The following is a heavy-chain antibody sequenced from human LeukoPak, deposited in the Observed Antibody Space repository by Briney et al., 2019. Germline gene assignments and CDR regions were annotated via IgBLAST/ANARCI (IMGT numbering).Heavy chain of an antibody. D-gene: IGHD3-3*01. CDR1: GFTFSSYG. J-gene: IGHJ4*02. CDR2: IWYDGSNK. Sequence: PGRSLRLSCVASGFTFSSYGMHWVRQAPGKGREWVAVIWYDGSNKYYADSVKGRFTISRDNSKNTLYLQVNSQRAEDTAVYYCAKWDSYYNFWSGYYIYWGQGTLVTVFS. CDR3: AKWDSYYNFWSGYYIY. V-gene: IGHV3-33*06.